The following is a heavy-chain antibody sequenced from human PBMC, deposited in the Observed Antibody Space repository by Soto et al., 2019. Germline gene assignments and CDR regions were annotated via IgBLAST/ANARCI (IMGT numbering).Heavy chain of an antibody. Sequence: QVQLQESGPGLVKPSQTLSLTCTVSGGSVSSGDYYWSWIRQPPGKGLEYIGYIYSSWRTYYNPSLKSRVTISVDTSKNQFSLKLSSVTAADTAVYYCARTAGYVYQLLFNYWGQGTLVTVSS. V-gene: IGHV4-30-4*01. CDR3: ARTAGYVYQLLFNY. J-gene: IGHJ4*02. D-gene: IGHD2-2*01. CDR2: IYSSWRT. CDR1: GGSVSSGDYY.